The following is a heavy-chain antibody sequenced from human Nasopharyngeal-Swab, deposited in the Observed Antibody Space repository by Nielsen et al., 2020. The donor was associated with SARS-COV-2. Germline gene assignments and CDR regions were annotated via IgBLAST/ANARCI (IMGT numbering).Heavy chain of an antibody. D-gene: IGHD1-26*01. J-gene: IGHJ1*01. CDR1: GFTFTDYP. Sequence: GGSLRLSCVASGFTFTDYPMSWVRQAPGKGLEWVANIKKDGSEKYYVDSVKGRFTISRDNAKNSLYLQMNSLRAEDTTVYYCVRGAVGGTTYEEYFQHWGQGTLVTVSS. CDR2: IKKDGSEK. CDR3: VRGAVGGTTYEEYFQH. V-gene: IGHV3-7*02.